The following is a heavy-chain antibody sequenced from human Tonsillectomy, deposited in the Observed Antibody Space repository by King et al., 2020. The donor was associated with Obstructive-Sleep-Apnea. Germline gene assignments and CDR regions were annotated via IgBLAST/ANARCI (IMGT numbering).Heavy chain of an antibody. D-gene: IGHD1-26*01. J-gene: IGHJ3*02. CDR1: GVTFSSYG. Sequence: VQLVESGGGVVQPGRSLRLSCAASGVTFSSYGMHWVRQAPGKGLEWGAVISSDGSNKYYADSVKGRFTITRDNSKNTLYLQMNSLRAEDTAVYYCAKDHSGSYFDAFDIWGQGTMVTVSS. CDR2: ISSDGSNK. V-gene: IGHV3-30*18. CDR3: AKDHSGSYFDAFDI.